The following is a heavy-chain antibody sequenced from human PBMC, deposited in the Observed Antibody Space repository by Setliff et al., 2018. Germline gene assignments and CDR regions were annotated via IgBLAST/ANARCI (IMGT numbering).Heavy chain of an antibody. CDR3: AKDISRTGYYYFDY. CDR1: GFTFSNYA. J-gene: IGHJ4*02. D-gene: IGHD3-9*01. CDR2: ISGGGINT. V-gene: IGHV3-23*01. Sequence: PGGSLRLSCVASGFTFSNYAINWVRQAPGQGLEWVSGISGGGINTDYADSVKGRFTISRDNAKDTLYLQMNSLRAEDTAVYYCAKDISRTGYYYFDYWGRGTLVTVSS.